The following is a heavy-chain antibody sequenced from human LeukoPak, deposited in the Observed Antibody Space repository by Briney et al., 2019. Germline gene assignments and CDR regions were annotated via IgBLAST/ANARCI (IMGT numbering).Heavy chain of an antibody. CDR1: GGSISSGSYY. V-gene: IGHV4-61*02. CDR2: ICTSGST. J-gene: IGHJ4*02. CDR3: ARDGGRDGYFVH. Sequence: SQTLSLTCTVSGGSISSGSYYWSWIRQPAGKGMEWIGRICTSGSTNYNPSLKSRVTISVGTSKNQFSLKLSSVTAADTAVYYCARDGGRDGYFVHWCQGTLVTVSS. D-gene: IGHD5-24*01.